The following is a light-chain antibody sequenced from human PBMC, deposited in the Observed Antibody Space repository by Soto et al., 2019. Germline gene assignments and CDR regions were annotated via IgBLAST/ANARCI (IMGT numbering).Light chain of an antibody. Sequence: DIQMTQSPSSLSASVGDRVTITCRTSQSVTTYLNWYQHKPGKAPQLLIYGASRLQSGVPSMFSASGSATYFALTITSLQPEDFATYYWHQSYSNPPTFGQGTRLEIK. J-gene: IGKJ5*01. CDR2: GAS. V-gene: IGKV1-39*01. CDR3: HQSYSNPPT. CDR1: QSVTTY.